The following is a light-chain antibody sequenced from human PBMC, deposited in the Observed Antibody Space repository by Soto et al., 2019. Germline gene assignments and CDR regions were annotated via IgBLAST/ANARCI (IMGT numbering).Light chain of an antibody. CDR3: MQALQTPYT. CDR2: LGS. V-gene: IGKV2-28*01. Sequence: DIVMTQSPLSLPVTPGEPASISCRSSQSLLHSNGYNYLDWYLQKPGQSPQLLIYLGSNRASGIPDRFSAGGSGTDFMLKITRVEAEDVGVYYCMQALQTPYTFGQGTKLEIK. CDR1: QSLLHSNGYNY. J-gene: IGKJ2*01.